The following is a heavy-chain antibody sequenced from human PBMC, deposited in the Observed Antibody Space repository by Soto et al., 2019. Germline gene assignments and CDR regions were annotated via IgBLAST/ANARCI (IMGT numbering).Heavy chain of an antibody. J-gene: IGHJ4*02. CDR1: GFTVSSNY. CDR2: IDSGGGT. D-gene: IGHD6-13*01. Sequence: VQLEETGGGLIQPGGSLRLSCAASGFTVSSNYMSWVRQAPGKGLEWVSVIDSGGGTYYADSVKGRFTISRDNSRNTLYLQMNSLSTEDTAVYYCARGGGYSSSWGAIDYWGQGTLVTVSS. CDR3: ARGGGYSSSWGAIDY. V-gene: IGHV3-53*02.